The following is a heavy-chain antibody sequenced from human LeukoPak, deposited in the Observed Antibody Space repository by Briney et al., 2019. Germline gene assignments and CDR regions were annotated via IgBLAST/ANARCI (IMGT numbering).Heavy chain of an antibody. CDR3: ARVRKYSGYYSWYFDL. J-gene: IGHJ2*01. V-gene: IGHV3-13*01. CDR1: GFTFSSYD. Sequence: GGSLRLSCAAAGFTFSSYDMHWVRQATGKGLEWVSAIGTAGDTYYPGSVKGRFTISRENAKNSLYLQMNSLRAGDTAVYYCARVRKYSGYYSWYFDLWGRGTLVTVSS. D-gene: IGHD5-12*01. CDR2: IGTAGDT.